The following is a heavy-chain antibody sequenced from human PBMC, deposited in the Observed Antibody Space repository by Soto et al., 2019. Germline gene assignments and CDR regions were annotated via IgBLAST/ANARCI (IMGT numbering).Heavy chain of an antibody. Sequence: PXESLKISCKGSGYSFTSYWIGWVRQMPGKGLEWMGIIYPGDSDTRYSPSFQGQVTISADKSISTAYLQWSSLKASDTAMYYCARGYCSGGSCYSRLYFDYWGQGTLVTVSS. CDR1: GYSFTSYW. J-gene: IGHJ4*02. D-gene: IGHD2-15*01. CDR2: IYPGDSDT. V-gene: IGHV5-51*01. CDR3: ARGYCSGGSCYSRLYFDY.